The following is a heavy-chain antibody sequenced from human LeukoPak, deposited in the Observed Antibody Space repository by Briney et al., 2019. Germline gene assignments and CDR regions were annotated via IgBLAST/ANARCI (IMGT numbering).Heavy chain of an antibody. V-gene: IGHV4-59*01. D-gene: IGHD6-19*01. Sequence: PSETLSLTCTVSGGSISSYYWSWIRQPPGKGLELIGYIYYSGSTNYSPSLKSRVTISVDTSKNQFSLKLSSVTAADTAVYYCARLASGWPRYFDYWGQGTLVTVSS. CDR3: ARLASGWPRYFDY. J-gene: IGHJ4*02. CDR2: IYYSGST. CDR1: GGSISSYY.